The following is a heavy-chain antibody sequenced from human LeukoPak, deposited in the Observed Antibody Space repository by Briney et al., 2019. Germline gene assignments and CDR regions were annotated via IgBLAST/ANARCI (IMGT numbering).Heavy chain of an antibody. D-gene: IGHD3-10*01. V-gene: IGHV3-21*01. Sequence: GGSLRLSCAASGFTFSTYSMNWVRQAPGKGLEWVSSISSSSSYIYYADSVKGRFTISRDNAKNSLFLQMNSLRAEDTAVYYCARVPLTMLRGVAFDMWGQGTMVTVSS. CDR2: ISSSSSYI. J-gene: IGHJ3*02. CDR3: ARVPLTMLRGVAFDM. CDR1: GFTFSTYS.